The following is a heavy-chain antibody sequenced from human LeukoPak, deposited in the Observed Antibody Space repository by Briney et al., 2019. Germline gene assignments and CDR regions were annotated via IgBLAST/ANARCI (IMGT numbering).Heavy chain of an antibody. J-gene: IGHJ5*02. V-gene: IGHV3-9*01. CDR3: AKDPDYDILTSNWFDP. CDR2: ISWNSGSI. D-gene: IGHD3-9*01. Sequence: GGSLRLYCAASGFTFDDYAMHWVRQAPGKGLEWVSGISWNSGSIGYADSVKGRFTISRDNAKNSLYLQMNSLRAEDTALYYCAKDPDYDILTSNWFDPWGQGTLVTVSS. CDR1: GFTFDDYA.